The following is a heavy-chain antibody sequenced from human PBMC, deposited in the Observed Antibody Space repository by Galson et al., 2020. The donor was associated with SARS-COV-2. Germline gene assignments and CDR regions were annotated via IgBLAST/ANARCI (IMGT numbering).Heavy chain of an antibody. Sequence: SETLSLTCTVSGGSISSGSYYWSWIRPPAGKGLEWIGRIYTSGSTNYNPSLKSRVTISVDTSKNQFSLKLSSVTAADTAVYYCAREDRKQVRIQLWFVLAYWGQGTLVTVSS. J-gene: IGHJ4*02. V-gene: IGHV4-61*02. CDR1: GGSISSGSYY. CDR2: IYTSGST. D-gene: IGHD5-18*01. CDR3: AREDRKQVRIQLWFVLAY.